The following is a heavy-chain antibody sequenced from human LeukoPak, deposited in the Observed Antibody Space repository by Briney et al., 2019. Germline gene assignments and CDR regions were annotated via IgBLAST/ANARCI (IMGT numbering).Heavy chain of an antibody. CDR1: GFTFSSYA. D-gene: IGHD2-21*02. J-gene: IGHJ6*03. V-gene: IGHV3-23*01. Sequence: GGCLSLSCAVSGFTFSSYAMSWVRQVPGRGLEWVSAIIGCGCSTYYADSVKGRFTISRDNSKNMLYLQMNSLRAEDTAVYYCAKDLSVVTAPLAYYYYYMDVWGKGTTVTVSS. CDR2: IIGCGCST. CDR3: AKDLSVVTAPLAYYYYYMDV.